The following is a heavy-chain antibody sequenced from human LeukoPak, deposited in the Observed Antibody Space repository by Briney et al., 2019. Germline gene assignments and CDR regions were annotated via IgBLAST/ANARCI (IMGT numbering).Heavy chain of an antibody. CDR3: ARGGPLWFGEFLYGMDV. CDR2: ISAYNGNT. CDR1: GYTFTSYG. J-gene: IGHJ6*02. Sequence: ASVKVSCKASGYTFTSYGISWVRQAPGQGLEWMGWISAYNGNTNYAQTLQGRVTMTTDKSTSTAYMELRRLRSDDTAVFYCARGGPLWFGEFLYGMDVWGQGTTVTVSS. V-gene: IGHV1-18*01. D-gene: IGHD3-10*01.